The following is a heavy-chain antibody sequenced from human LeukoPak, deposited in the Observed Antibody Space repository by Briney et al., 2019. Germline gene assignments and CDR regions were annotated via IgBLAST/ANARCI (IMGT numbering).Heavy chain of an antibody. J-gene: IGHJ4*02. CDR1: GFTFSSYA. CDR3: AKGQYYYDSSGYCDY. CDR2: ISGSGGST. V-gene: IGHV3-23*01. Sequence: GGSLRLSCAASGFTFSSYAMSWVRQAPGKGLEWVSAISGSGGSTYYADSVKGRFTISRDNSKNTLYLQMNSLRAEDTAVYYCAKGQYYYDSSGYCDYWGQGTLVIVSS. D-gene: IGHD3-22*01.